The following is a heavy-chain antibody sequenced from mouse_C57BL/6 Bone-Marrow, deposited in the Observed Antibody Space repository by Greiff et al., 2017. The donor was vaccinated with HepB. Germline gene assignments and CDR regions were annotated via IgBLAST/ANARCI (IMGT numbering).Heavy chain of an antibody. CDR2: ISSGGDYI. D-gene: IGHD2-3*01. Sequence: EVHLVESGEGLVKPGGSLKLSCAASGFTFSSYAMSWVRQTPEKRLEWVAYISSGGDYIYYADTVKGLCTISSNNDRNTLYLQMSSLKSEDTAMYYCTRVYVGYQACFAYWGQGTLVTVSA. V-gene: IGHV5-9-1*02. J-gene: IGHJ3*01. CDR1: GFTFSSYA. CDR3: TRVYVGYQACFAY.